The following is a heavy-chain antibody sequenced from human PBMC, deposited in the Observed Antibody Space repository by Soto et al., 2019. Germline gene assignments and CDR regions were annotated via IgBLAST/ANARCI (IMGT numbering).Heavy chain of an antibody. V-gene: IGHV1-2*02. J-gene: IGHJ3*02. Sequence: QLHLVQSGAVVKKPGASVTVSCSASGYPVTAYYMHWVRQAPGRGLEWMGGINPATGAAKYTQTFQGRVIMTRDTATSTVFTELSGLTSEDTAVFYCARGGGVGVAGSAAFEMWGQGTLVTVSS. D-gene: IGHD3-3*01. CDR3: ARGGGVGVAGSAAFEM. CDR2: INPATGAA. CDR1: GYPVTAYY.